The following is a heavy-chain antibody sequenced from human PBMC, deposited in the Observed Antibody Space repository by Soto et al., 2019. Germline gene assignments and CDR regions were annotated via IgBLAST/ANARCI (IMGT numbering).Heavy chain of an antibody. Sequence: ASVKVSCKASGYTFTSYAMHWVRQAPGQRLEWMGWINAGNGNTKYSQKFQGRVTISRDTSASTAYMELSSLRSEDTAVYYCVLWYTGLGYFDYWGQGTLVTVSS. J-gene: IGHJ4*02. CDR1: GYTFTSYA. D-gene: IGHD3-10*01. CDR2: INAGNGNT. CDR3: VLWYTGLGYFDY. V-gene: IGHV1-3*01.